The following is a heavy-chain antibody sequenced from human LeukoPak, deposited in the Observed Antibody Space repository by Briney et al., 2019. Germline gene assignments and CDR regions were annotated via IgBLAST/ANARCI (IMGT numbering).Heavy chain of an antibody. V-gene: IGHV1-69*01. D-gene: IGHD3-16*01. Sequence: SVKVSCKASGGTFSSYAISWVRQAPGQGLEWMGGIIPIFGTANYAQKFQGRVTITADESTSTAYMELSSLRSDDTAVYYCARSALYYMDVWGKGTTVTVSS. J-gene: IGHJ6*03. CDR2: IIPIFGTA. CDR3: ARSALYYMDV. CDR1: GGTFSSYA.